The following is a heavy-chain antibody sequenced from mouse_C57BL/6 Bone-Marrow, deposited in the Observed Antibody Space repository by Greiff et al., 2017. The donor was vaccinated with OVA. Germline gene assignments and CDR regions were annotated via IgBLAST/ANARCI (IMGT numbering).Heavy chain of an antibody. Sequence: QVQLQQPGAELVKPGASVKLSCKASGYTFTSYWMHWVKQRPGQGLEWIGMIHPNSGSTNYNEKFKSKATLTVDKSSSTAYMQLSSLTSEDSAVYYCARKGLPGSSPHYYAMDYWGQGTSVTVSS. V-gene: IGHV1-64*01. CDR2: IHPNSGST. CDR1: GYTFTSYW. D-gene: IGHD1-1*01. J-gene: IGHJ4*01. CDR3: ARKGLPGSSPHYYAMDY.